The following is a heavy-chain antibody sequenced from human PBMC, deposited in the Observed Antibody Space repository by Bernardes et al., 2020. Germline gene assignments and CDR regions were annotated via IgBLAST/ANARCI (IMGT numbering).Heavy chain of an antibody. D-gene: IGHD3-3*01. CDR1: GFTFSSYA. J-gene: IGHJ4*02. CDR3: ARDWRGAFDY. CDR2: IRSNGAGA. Sequence: GGSLRLSCAASGFTFSSYAMNWVRQAPGKGLEWVSAIRSNGAGAYYAASVKGRFTISRDESKNIVYLQKSSLIAEDTDIYYCARDWRGAFDYWGQGTLVTVSS. V-gene: IGHV3-23*01.